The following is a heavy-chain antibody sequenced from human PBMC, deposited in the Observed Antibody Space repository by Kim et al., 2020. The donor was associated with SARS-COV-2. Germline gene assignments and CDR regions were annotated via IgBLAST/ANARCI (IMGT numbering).Heavy chain of an antibody. Sequence: QKLQGRVTMTTDTSTSTAYMELRHLTSDDTAVYYCARTSSSSWTRVYFDYWGQGTLVTVSS. V-gene: IGHV1-18*01. J-gene: IGHJ4*02. CDR3: ARTSSSSWTRVYFDY. D-gene: IGHD6-13*01.